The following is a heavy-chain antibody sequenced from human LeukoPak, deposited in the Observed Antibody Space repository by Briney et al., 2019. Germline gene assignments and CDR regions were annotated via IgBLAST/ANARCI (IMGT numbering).Heavy chain of an antibody. V-gene: IGHV1-69*05. D-gene: IGHD3-22*01. Sequence: SVKVSCKASVGTFSSYAISWVRQAPGQGLEWMGRIIPIFGTANYAQKFQGRVTITTDESTSTAYMELSSLRSEDTAVYYCARANYYDSSAQSHWGQGTLVTVSS. J-gene: IGHJ4*02. CDR2: IIPIFGTA. CDR3: ARANYYDSSAQSH. CDR1: VGTFSSYA.